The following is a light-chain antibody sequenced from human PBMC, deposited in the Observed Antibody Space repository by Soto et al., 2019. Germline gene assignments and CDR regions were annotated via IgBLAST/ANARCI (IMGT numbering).Light chain of an antibody. CDR1: QSVSSN. CDR3: QQYSNWPLLS. V-gene: IGKV3-15*01. Sequence: EIGFSQSPCTLSLSPGERATLSCRASQSVSSNYLAWYRQKPGQTPRVLIYGASTRAIGIPARFSGSGFGTEFTLTISSLQSEDFVVYYCQQYSNWPLLSFGGGTKVDIK. CDR2: GAS. J-gene: IGKJ4*01.